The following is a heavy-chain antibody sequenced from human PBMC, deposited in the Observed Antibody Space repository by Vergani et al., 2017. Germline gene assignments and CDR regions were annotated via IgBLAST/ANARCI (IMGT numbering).Heavy chain of an antibody. CDR3: ARDRILLRGAGGMDV. CDR1: GASIRSSNYY. Sequence: QLQLQESGPGLVKPSATLSLTCSVSGASIRSSNYYWGWIRQPPGKGLEWIASIYYSGSTYYNPSLKSRVTISVDTSKNQFSLKLSSVTAADTAVYYCARDRILLRGAGGMDVWGQ. J-gene: IGHJ6*02. V-gene: IGHV4-39*07. D-gene: IGHD3-10*01. CDR2: IYYSGST.